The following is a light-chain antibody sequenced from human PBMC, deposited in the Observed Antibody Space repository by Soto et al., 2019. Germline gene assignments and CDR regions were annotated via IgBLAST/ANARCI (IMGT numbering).Light chain of an antibody. CDR3: QQYGSSGT. V-gene: IGKV3-20*01. CDR1: QAVNTR. Sequence: EIVLTQSPATLSSFPGDRVTLSCRASQAVNTRLAWYQHKPGQAPRLLIYLASNRAAGIPDRFSGSGSGTDFTLTISRLEPEDFAVYYCQQYGSSGTFGQGTKVDIK. J-gene: IGKJ1*01. CDR2: LAS.